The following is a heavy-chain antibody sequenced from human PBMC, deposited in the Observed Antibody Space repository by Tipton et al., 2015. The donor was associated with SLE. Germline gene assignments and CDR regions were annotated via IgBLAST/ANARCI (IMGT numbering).Heavy chain of an antibody. V-gene: IGHV3-43D*04. Sequence: GSLRLSCAASGFTFDDYAMHWVRQAPGKGLEWVSLISWDGGSTYYADSVKGRFTISRDNSKNSLYLQMNSLRAEDTALYYCAKDMSGDYLGYFDYWGQGTLVTVSS. CDR3: AKDMSGDYLGYFDY. D-gene: IGHD4-17*01. CDR2: ISWDGGST. CDR1: GFTFDDYA. J-gene: IGHJ4*02.